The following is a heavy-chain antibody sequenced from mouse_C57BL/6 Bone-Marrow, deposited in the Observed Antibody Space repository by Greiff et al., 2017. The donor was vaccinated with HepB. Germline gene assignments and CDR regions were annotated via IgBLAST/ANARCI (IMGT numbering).Heavy chain of an antibody. D-gene: IGHD2-5*01. CDR1: GYTFTDYN. Sequence: EVQLQQSGPELVKPGASVKIPCKASGYTFTDYNMEWVKQSHGKSLEWIGDINPNNGGTIYNQKFKGKATLTVDKSSSTAYMELRSLTSEDTAVYYCARYSNSYYYAMDYWGQGTSVTVSS. V-gene: IGHV1-18*01. CDR3: ARYSNSYYYAMDY. CDR2: INPNNGGT. J-gene: IGHJ4*01.